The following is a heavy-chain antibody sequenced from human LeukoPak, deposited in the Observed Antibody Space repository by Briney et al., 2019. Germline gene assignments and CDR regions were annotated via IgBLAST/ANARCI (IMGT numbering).Heavy chain of an antibody. J-gene: IGHJ5*02. CDR3: ARGIVVVPAAGAWFDP. V-gene: IGHV4-59*01. CDR2: IYYSGST. Sequence: PSETLSLTCTVSGGSISSYYWSWIRQPPGKGLEWIGYIYYSGSTNYNPSLKSRVTISVDTSKNQFSLKLSSVTAADTAVYYSARGIVVVPAAGAWFDPWGQGTLVTVSS. CDR1: GGSISSYY. D-gene: IGHD2-2*01.